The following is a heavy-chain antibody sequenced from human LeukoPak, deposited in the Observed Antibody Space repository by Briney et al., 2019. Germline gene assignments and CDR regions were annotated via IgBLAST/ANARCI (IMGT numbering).Heavy chain of an antibody. CDR1: GGSISSYY. Sequence: SETLSLTCTVSGGSISSYYWSWIRQPPGKGLEWIGYIYYSGSTNYNPSLKSRVAMSVDTSKNQFSLKLSSVTAADTAVYYCARQSATALFDYWGQGTLVTVSS. CDR3: ARQSATALFDY. D-gene: IGHD6-25*01. V-gene: IGHV4-59*08. J-gene: IGHJ4*02. CDR2: IYYSGST.